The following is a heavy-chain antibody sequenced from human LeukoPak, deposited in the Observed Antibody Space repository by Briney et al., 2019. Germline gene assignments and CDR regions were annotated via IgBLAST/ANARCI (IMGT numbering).Heavy chain of an antibody. CDR2: IYYSGST. D-gene: IGHD3-3*01. J-gene: IGHJ3*02. CDR3: ARHFDFPSAFDI. V-gene: IGHV4-39*01. Sequence: SETLSLTCTASGGSISSRNYSWAGTGHPPGRGRGWIGTIYYSGSTYYNPSLKSRVTISVDTSKNQFSLKLSSVIAADMAVYYCARHFDFPSAFDIWGQGTMVTVSS. CDR1: GGSISSRNYS.